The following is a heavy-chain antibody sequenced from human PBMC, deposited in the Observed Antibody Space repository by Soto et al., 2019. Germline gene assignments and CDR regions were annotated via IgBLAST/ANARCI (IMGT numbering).Heavy chain of an antibody. Sequence: QVQLQESGPGLVKPSETLSLTCTVSGGSISSYYWSWIRQPAGKGLEWIGRIYTSGSTNYNPYLRSRVTLSVDTSKNQFSLKLSAVTAADAAVYYCARVGYYYGSELLHYYCYCIDVWGQGTTVTVSS. J-gene: IGHJ6*02. V-gene: IGHV4-4*07. CDR2: IYTSGST. D-gene: IGHD3-10*01. CDR1: GGSISSYY. CDR3: ARVGYYYGSELLHYYCYCIDV.